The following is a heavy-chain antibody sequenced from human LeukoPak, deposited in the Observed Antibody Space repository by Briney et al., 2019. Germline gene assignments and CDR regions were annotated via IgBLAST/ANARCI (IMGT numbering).Heavy chain of an antibody. CDR2: ISSSSSPI. V-gene: IGHV3-48*01. D-gene: IGHD3-22*01. CDR3: AKDPRTKDYYDSSGNY. CDR1: GFTFSSYS. J-gene: IGHJ4*02. Sequence: GGSLRLSCAASGFTFSSYSMNWVRQAPGKGLEWVSYISSSSSPIYYADSVKGRFTISRDNAKNSLYLQMNSLRAEDTAVYYCAKDPRTKDYYDSSGNYWGQGTLVTVSS.